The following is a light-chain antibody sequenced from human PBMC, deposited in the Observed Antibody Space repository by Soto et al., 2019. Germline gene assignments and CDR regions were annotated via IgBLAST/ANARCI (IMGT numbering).Light chain of an antibody. CDR3: QQYYGIPPVT. CDR2: WAS. J-gene: IGKJ2*01. CDR1: QSLLYWSNNKNY. Sequence: DIVMTQSPDSLAVSLGERATINCKSSQSLLYWSNNKNYLAWYQQKPGQPPKLLIYWASTRESGVPDRFSGSGSGTDFTLTISSLQAEDVAVYYCQQYYGIPPVTFGQGTKLEIK. V-gene: IGKV4-1*01.